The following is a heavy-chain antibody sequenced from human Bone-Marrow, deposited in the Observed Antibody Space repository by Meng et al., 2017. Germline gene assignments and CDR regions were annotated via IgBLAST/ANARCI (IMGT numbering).Heavy chain of an antibody. V-gene: IGHV1-2*02. CDR2: INPNSGGT. CDR3: AREGCSGGSCYSAEYFQH. Sequence: QVRLVQSGAEVKKHGASVKVSCKASGYTFTGYYMHWVRQAPGQGLEWMGWINPNSGGTNYAQKFQGRVTMTRDTSISTAYMELSRLRSDDTAVYYCAREGCSGGSCYSAEYFQHWGQGTLVTVSS. J-gene: IGHJ1*01. CDR1: GYTFTGYY. D-gene: IGHD2-15*01.